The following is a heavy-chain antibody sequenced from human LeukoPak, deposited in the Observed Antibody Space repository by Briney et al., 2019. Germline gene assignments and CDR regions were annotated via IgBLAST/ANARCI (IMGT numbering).Heavy chain of an antibody. CDR3: AKDHYFDY. V-gene: IGHV3-74*01. J-gene: IGHJ4*02. CDR1: GLTFSNSW. Sequence: PGGSLRLSCEASGLTFSNSWMHWVRQAPGKGLVWVSRINNEGTTISYADSVKGRFTISRDNSKNTLYLQMNSLRAEDTAVYYCAKDHYFDYWGQGTLVTVSS. CDR2: INNEGTTI.